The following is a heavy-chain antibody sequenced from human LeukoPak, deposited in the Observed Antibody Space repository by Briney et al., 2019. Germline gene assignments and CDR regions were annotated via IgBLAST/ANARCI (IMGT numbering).Heavy chain of an antibody. CDR1: GGSISSGGYY. CDR3: ARVPPYRAFEI. V-gene: IGHV4-39*07. Sequence: PSQTLSLTCTVSGGSISSGGYYWAWIRQPPGKGLEWIASIYHTGNTFFNPSLRSRVSISVDTSKNQFSLNVTSVTAADTAVYYCARVPPYRAFEIWGQGTMVAVSS. CDR2: IYHTGNT. J-gene: IGHJ3*02. D-gene: IGHD3-16*02.